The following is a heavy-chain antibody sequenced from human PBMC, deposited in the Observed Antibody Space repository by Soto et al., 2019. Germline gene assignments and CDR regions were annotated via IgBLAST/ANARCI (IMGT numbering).Heavy chain of an antibody. Sequence: QLQLQESGPGLVKPSETLSLTCTVSGGSISSSSYYWGWIRQPPGKGLEWIGSIYYSGSTYYNPSLKSRVTISGDTSKNQFSLKLSSVTAADTAVYYCARRDMTTVTLDYWGQGTLVTVSS. CDR1: GGSISSSSYY. J-gene: IGHJ4*02. CDR3: ARRDMTTVTLDY. CDR2: IYYSGST. D-gene: IGHD4-17*01. V-gene: IGHV4-39*01.